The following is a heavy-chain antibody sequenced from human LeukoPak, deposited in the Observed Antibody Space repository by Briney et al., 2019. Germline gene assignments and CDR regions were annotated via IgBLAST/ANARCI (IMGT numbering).Heavy chain of an antibody. CDR1: GGSFSGYY. D-gene: IGHD1-26*01. CDR2: INHSGNT. CDR3: ARRRSKAVGAKGLDY. J-gene: IGHJ4*02. Sequence: PSETLSLTCAVYGGSFSGYYWSWIRQPPGKGLEWIGEINHSGNTNYNPSLKSRVTISVDTSKNQFSLKLSSVTAADTAVYYCARRRSKAVGAKGLDYWGQGTLVTVSS. V-gene: IGHV4-34*01.